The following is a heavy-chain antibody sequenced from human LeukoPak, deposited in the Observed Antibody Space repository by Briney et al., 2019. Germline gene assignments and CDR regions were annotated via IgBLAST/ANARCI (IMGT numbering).Heavy chain of an antibody. D-gene: IGHD6-19*01. Sequence: GGSLRLSCAASGFTFSSYSMNWVRQAPGKGLEWVSYISSSSSTIYYADSVKGRFTISRDNAKNSLYLQMNSLRAEDTAVYYCARGPMDSSGWYEVVAPSTWFDPWGQGTLVTVSS. V-gene: IGHV3-48*01. CDR2: ISSSSSTI. CDR1: GFTFSSYS. CDR3: ARGPMDSSGWYEVVAPSTWFDP. J-gene: IGHJ5*02.